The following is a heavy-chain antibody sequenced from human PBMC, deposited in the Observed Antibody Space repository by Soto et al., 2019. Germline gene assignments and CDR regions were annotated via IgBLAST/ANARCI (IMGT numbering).Heavy chain of an antibody. D-gene: IGHD4-4*01. J-gene: IGHJ6*02. Sequence: GESLKISCKASGYSFTTYWIAWVRQMPGKVLEWMGIINPGDSDIRYSPSFQGQVTISADNSISTAYLQWSSLKASDTAMYYCARHEQFYYYYYGMDVWGQGXEVTVYS. V-gene: IGHV5-51*01. CDR1: GYSFTTYW. CDR3: ARHEQFYYYYYGMDV. CDR2: INPGDSDI.